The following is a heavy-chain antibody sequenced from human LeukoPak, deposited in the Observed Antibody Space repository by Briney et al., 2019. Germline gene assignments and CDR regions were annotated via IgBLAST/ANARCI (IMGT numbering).Heavy chain of an antibody. CDR1: GGTFSSYA. CDR3: ARGIRTTVFLYYMDV. Sequence: SVKVSCKASGGTFSSYAISWVRQAPGQGLEWMGGIIPIFGTANYAQKFQGRVTITADESTSTAYMELSSLRSEDTAVYYCARGIRTTVFLYYMDVWGKGTTVTVSS. CDR2: IIPIFGTA. J-gene: IGHJ6*03. V-gene: IGHV1-69*01. D-gene: IGHD4-17*01.